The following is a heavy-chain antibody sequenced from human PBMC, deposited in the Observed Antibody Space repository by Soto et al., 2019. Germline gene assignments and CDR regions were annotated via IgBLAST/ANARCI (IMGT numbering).Heavy chain of an antibody. CDR1: GFIFSTYE. J-gene: IGHJ5*02. Sequence: GGSLRLSCAASGFIFSTYEMNWVRQAPGKGLEWVSYISSRHDTVYYADSVKGRFTISRDNAKNSLYLQMNSLRVEDTAVYYCARETYGGNPLGPWGQGPLVTVSS. CDR3: ARETYGGNPLGP. D-gene: IGHD4-17*01. V-gene: IGHV3-48*03. CDR2: ISSRHDTV.